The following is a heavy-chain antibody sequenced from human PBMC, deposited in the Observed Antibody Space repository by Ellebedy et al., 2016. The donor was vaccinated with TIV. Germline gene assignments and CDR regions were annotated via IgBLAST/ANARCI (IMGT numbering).Heavy chain of an antibody. CDR3: ARGMREGYSSGWYTDY. Sequence: SETLSLXXTVSGGSVSSGSYYWSWIRQPPGKGLVWIGYIYYSGSTNYNPSLKSRVTISVDTSKNQFSLKLSSVTAADTAVYYCARGMREGYSSGWYTDYWGQGTLVTVSS. V-gene: IGHV4-61*01. CDR2: IYYSGST. CDR1: GGSVSSGSYY. J-gene: IGHJ4*02. D-gene: IGHD6-19*01.